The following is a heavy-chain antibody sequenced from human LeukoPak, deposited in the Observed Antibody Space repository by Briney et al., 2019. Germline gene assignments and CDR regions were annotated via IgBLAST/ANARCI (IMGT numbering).Heavy chain of an antibody. J-gene: IGHJ4*02. D-gene: IGHD3-10*01. CDR3: ARDSKAYYYGSGSYHEPIFDY. CDR2: IIPIFGTA. Sequence: SVNVSCKASGGTFSSYAISWVRQAPGQGLEWMGGIIPIFGTASYAQKFQGRVTITADESTSTAYMELSSLRSEDTAVYYCARDSKAYYYGSGSYHEPIFDYWGQGTLVTVSS. CDR1: GGTFSSYA. V-gene: IGHV1-69*13.